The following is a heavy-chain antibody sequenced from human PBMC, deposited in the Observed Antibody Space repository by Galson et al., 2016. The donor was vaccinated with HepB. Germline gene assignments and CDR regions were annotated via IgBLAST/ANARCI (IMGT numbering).Heavy chain of an antibody. CDR3: ARGGPGGYQLLFAF. CDR1: GYIFSTYA. J-gene: IGHJ4*02. CDR2: ISVGNGNT. V-gene: IGHV1-3*01. D-gene: IGHD2-2*01. Sequence: SVKVSCKASGYIFSTYAIHWVRQAPGQSLEWMGWISVGNGNTKYSQKFQGRVTFTRDTFANTAYMELTNLTSEDTSVYYCARGGPGGYQLLFAFWGQGTLVTVSS.